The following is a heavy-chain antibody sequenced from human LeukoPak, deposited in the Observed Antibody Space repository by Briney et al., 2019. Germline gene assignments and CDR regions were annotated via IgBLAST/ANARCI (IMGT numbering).Heavy chain of an antibody. CDR1: GYTFTGYY. V-gene: IGHV1-2*02. CDR2: INPNSGGT. CDR3: ARDLLSSGWYHWFDP. Sequence: ASVKVSCKASGYTFTGYYMHWVRQAPGQGPEWMGWINPNSGGTNYAQKFEVRVTMTRDTSISTAYMELSRLRSDDTAVYYCARDLLSSGWYHWFDPWGQGTLVTVSS. J-gene: IGHJ5*02. D-gene: IGHD6-19*01.